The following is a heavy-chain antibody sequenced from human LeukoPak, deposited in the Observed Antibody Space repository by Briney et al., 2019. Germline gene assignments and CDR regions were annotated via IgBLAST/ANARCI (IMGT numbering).Heavy chain of an antibody. V-gene: IGHV3-30*18. CDR3: AKGDYYDSSGFYLGAFDI. Sequence: GGSLRLSCAASGFTFSSYGMHWVRQAPGKGLEWVAVISYDGSNKYYADSVKGRFTISRDNSKNTLYLQVNSLRAEDTAVYYCAKGDYYDSSGFYLGAFDIWGQGTMVTVSS. J-gene: IGHJ3*02. CDR2: ISYDGSNK. CDR1: GFTFSSYG. D-gene: IGHD3-22*01.